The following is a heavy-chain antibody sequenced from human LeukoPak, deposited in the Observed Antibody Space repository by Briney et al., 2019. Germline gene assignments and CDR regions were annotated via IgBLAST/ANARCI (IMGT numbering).Heavy chain of an antibody. V-gene: IGHV4-59*01. CDR2: IYYSGST. D-gene: IGHD3-3*01. CDR3: ARGLLNYDFWSGFDP. Sequence: SETLSLTCTVSGGSISSYYWSWIRQPPGKGLERIGYIYYSGSTNYNPSLKSRVTISVDTSKNQFSLKLSSVTAADTAVYYCARGLLNYDFWSGFDPWGQGTLVTVSS. J-gene: IGHJ5*02. CDR1: GGSISSYY.